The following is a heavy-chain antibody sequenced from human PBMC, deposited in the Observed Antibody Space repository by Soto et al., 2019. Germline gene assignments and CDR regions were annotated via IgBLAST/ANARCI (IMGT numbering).Heavy chain of an antibody. D-gene: IGHD6-13*01. CDR1: GFTFNTYW. J-gene: IGHJ6*02. V-gene: IGHV3-7*01. CDR2: INQDGSEK. CDR3: ARDTTRIAVAGYYYYYGMDV. Sequence: GGSLRLSCAASGFTFNTYWMSWVRQAPGTGLEWVANINQDGSEKFCVDSVKGRFTISRDNAKNSLYLQMSGLRAEDTAIYYCARDTTRIAVAGYYYYYGMDVWGQGTTVTVSS.